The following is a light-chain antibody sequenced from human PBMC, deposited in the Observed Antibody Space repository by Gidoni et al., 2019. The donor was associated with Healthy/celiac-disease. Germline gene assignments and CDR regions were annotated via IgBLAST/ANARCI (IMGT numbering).Light chain of an antibody. Sequence: EIKRTKSPSTLSASVGDRVTITCRASQSISSWLAWYQQKPGKAPKLLIYKASSLESGVPSRFSGSGSGTEFTLTISSLQPDDFATYYCQQYNSYLYTFGQGTKLEIK. J-gene: IGKJ2*01. CDR1: QSISSW. CDR2: KAS. CDR3: QQYNSYLYT. V-gene: IGKV1-5*03.